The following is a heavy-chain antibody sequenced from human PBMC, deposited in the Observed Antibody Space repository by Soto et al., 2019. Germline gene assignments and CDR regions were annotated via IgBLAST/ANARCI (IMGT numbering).Heavy chain of an antibody. D-gene: IGHD2-15*01. J-gene: IGHJ3*02. V-gene: IGHV3-33*06. CDR3: AKIGVVVAANAFDI. CDR1: GFTFSSYG. CDR2: IWYDGSNE. Sequence: QVQLVESGGGVVQPGRSLRLSCAASGFTFSSYGMHWVRQAPGKGLEWVAVIWYDGSNEYYADSVKGRFTISRDNSKNTLYLQMNSLRAEDTAVYYCAKIGVVVAANAFDIWGQGTMVTVSS.